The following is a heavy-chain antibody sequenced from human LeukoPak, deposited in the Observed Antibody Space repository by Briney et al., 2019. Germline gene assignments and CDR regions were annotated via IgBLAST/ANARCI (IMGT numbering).Heavy chain of an antibody. CDR2: INPNSGGT. CDR3: ARTRYSSGWYGSLRPYYFDY. J-gene: IGHJ4*02. D-gene: IGHD6-19*01. Sequence: GASXXVSCKASGYTFTGYYMHWVRQAPGQGLEWMGRINPNSGGTNYAQKFQGRVTMTRDTAISTAYMELSRLRSDDTAVYYCARTRYSSGWYGSLRPYYFDYWGQGTLVTVSS. V-gene: IGHV1-2*06. CDR1: GYTFTGYY.